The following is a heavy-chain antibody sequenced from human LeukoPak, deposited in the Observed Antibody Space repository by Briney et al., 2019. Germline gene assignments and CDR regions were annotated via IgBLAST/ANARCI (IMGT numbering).Heavy chain of an antibody. CDR2: IYYSGST. CDR3: RVDTPFFDY. CDR1: GGSISSYY. Sequence: PSETLSLTCTVSGGSISSYYWSWIRQPPGKGLEWIGYIYYSGSTNYNPSLKSRVTISVDTSKNQFPLKLSSVTAADTAVYYCRVDTPFFDYWGQGTLVTVSS. V-gene: IGHV4-59*01. J-gene: IGHJ4*02. D-gene: IGHD5-18*01.